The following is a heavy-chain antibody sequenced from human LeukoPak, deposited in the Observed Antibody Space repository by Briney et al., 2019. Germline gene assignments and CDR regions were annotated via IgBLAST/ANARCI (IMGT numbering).Heavy chain of an antibody. CDR3: AKSGGYGLIDC. D-gene: IGHD1-26*01. CDR1: GGSISSYY. Sequence: SETLSLTCTVSGGSISSYYWSWIRQPPGKGLEWIGNIYHSGSTYHNASLQSRVTISIDTSRYQFSLRLNSVTAADTAMYYCAKSGGYGLIDCWGQGTLVTVSS. V-gene: IGHV4-59*04. CDR2: IYHSGST. J-gene: IGHJ4*02.